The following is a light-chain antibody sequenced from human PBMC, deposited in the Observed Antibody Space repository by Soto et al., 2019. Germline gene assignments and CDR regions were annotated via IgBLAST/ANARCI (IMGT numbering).Light chain of an antibody. CDR1: QAIRND. CDR2: GIS. CDR3: QQSYSTPR. Sequence: IQMTQSPSSLSASVGDTVTFTCRASQAIRNDLGWFQQRPGKPPKLLIHGISILQTGVPSRFSGSGSGTDFTLTINTLQPEDIATYYCQQSYSTPRFGGGTKVEIK. V-gene: IGKV1-39*01. J-gene: IGKJ4*01.